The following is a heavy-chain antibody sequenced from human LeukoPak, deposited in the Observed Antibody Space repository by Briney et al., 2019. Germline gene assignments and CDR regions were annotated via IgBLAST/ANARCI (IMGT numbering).Heavy chain of an antibody. CDR3: ARDLPDSSGYYNY. V-gene: IGHV1-69*13. Sequence: ASVKVSCKASGGTFSSYAISWVRQAPGQGLEWMGGIIPIFDTANYAQKFQGRVTITADESTSTAYMELSSLRSEDTAVYYCARDLPDSSGYYNYWGQGTLVTVSS. D-gene: IGHD3-22*01. J-gene: IGHJ4*02. CDR2: IIPIFDTA. CDR1: GGTFSSYA.